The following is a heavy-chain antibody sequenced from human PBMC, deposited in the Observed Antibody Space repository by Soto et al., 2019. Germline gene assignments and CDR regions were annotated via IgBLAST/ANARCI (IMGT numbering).Heavy chain of an antibody. CDR2: VSFSVKKK. V-gene: IGHV3-30*18. CDR3: TKDRYTLGGDAFDI. Sequence: LNISCAAFGSDFDNYGMHWVRQVPGKGLEWVAVVSFSVKKKYYADSVRGRFTISRDNSRNTVDLQMSSLRPEDTAVYYCTKDRYTLGGDAFDIWGQGTMVTVSS. CDR1: GSDFDNYG. D-gene: IGHD1-1*01. J-gene: IGHJ3*02.